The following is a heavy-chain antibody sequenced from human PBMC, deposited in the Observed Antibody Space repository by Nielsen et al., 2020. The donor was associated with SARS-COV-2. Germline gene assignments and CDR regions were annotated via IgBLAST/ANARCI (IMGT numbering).Heavy chain of an antibody. CDR2: MNPNSGNT. CDR1: GYTFTSYD. CDR3: ASGSGGLYYYGMDV. V-gene: IGHV1-8*01. J-gene: IGHJ6*02. Sequence: ASVKVSCKASGYTFTSYDINWVRQATGQGLEWMGWMNPNSGNTGYAQKFQGRVTMTRNTSISTAYMELSSLRSEDTAVYYCASGSGGLYYYGMDVWGQGTTVTVSS. D-gene: IGHD3-3*01.